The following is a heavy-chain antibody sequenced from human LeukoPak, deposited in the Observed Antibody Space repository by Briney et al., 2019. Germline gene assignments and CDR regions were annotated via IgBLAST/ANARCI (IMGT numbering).Heavy chain of an antibody. D-gene: IGHD3-3*01. J-gene: IGHJ4*02. CDR2: IKQRGSEK. V-gene: IGHV3-7*01. Sequence: GGSLRLSCAASGFTFSSYAMSWVRQAPGKGLEWVANIKQRGSEKYYEDSVKGRFTISRDNAKNSLYLQMNSLRAEDTAVYYCARGGGYDFWSGYYYYWGQGTLVTVSS. CDR1: GFTFSSYA. CDR3: ARGGGYDFWSGYYYY.